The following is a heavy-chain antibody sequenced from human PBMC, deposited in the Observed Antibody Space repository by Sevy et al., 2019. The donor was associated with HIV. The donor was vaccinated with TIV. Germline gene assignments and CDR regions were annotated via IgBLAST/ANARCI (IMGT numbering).Heavy chain of an antibody. Sequence: GGSLRLSCAASAFTFKSYAMTWVRQAPGKGLEWISSISGTGGDTKYADSMKGRFTISRDNSKNTLYLQMNSLRAEDTAVYYCAKDQGDYIWGTNRHWGQGTLVTVSS. V-gene: IGHV3-23*01. D-gene: IGHD3-16*02. CDR2: ISGTGGDT. CDR1: AFTFKSYA. CDR3: AKDQGDYIWGTNRH. J-gene: IGHJ4*02.